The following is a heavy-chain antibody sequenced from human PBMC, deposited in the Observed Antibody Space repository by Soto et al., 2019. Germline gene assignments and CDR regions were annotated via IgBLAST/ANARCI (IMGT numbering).Heavy chain of an antibody. J-gene: IGHJ4*02. Sequence: SETLSLTCTVAGGSISSSSYYWGWIRQPPGKGLEGIGIIYYSGSTYYNPSLKSRVTISVDTSKNQFSLKLSSVTAADTAVYYCFATTYYFDYWGQGTLVTVSS. CDR3: FATTYYFDY. V-gene: IGHV4-39*01. CDR2: IYYSGST. CDR1: GGSISSSSYY. D-gene: IGHD1-1*01.